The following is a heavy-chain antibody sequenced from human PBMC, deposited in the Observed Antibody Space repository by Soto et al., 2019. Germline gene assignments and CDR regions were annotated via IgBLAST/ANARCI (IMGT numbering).Heavy chain of an antibody. V-gene: IGHV3-21*01. CDR2: ISSSSSYI. Sequence: PGGSLRLSCAASGFTFSSYSMNWVRQAPGKGLEWVSSISSSSSYIYYADSVKGRFTISRDNAKNSLYLQMNSLRAEDTAVYYCARDLVEIGGYVYFGGMDVWGQGTTVTVSS. D-gene: IGHD5-12*01. CDR3: ARDLVEIGGYVYFGGMDV. J-gene: IGHJ6*02. CDR1: GFTFSSYS.